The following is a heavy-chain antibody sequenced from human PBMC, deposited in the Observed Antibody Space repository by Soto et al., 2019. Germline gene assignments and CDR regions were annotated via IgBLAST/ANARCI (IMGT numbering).Heavy chain of an antibody. V-gene: IGHV3-73*01. CDR2: IRSKANSYAT. CDR3: TRHADLYYDSSGYQNPNWFDP. CDR1: GFTFSGSA. D-gene: IGHD3-22*01. Sequence: GGSLRLSCAASGFTFSGSAMHWVRQASGKGLEWVGRIRSKANSYATAYAASVKGRFTISRDGSKNTAYLQMNSLKTEDTAVYYCTRHADLYYDSSGYQNPNWFDPWGQGTLVTVSS. J-gene: IGHJ5*02.